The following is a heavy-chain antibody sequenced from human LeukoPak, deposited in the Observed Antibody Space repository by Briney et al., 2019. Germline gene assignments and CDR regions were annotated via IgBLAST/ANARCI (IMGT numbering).Heavy chain of an antibody. CDR1: GYTFTNNY. CDR3: TRDLLGFATTPLSD. V-gene: IGHV1-2*02. Sequence: ASVKVSCKASGYTFTNNYIHWVRQAPGHGLEWMAWINPNRGDTNYAQKFQGRVTITRDTSISTAFMELTRLTSDDTAVYYCTRDLLGFATTPLSDWGQGTLVTVSS. CDR2: INPNRGDT. J-gene: IGHJ4*02. D-gene: IGHD4-17*01.